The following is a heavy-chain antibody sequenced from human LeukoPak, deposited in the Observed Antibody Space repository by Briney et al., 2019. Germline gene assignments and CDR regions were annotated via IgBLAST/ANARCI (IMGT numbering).Heavy chain of an antibody. Sequence: EASVKVSCKASGYTFTGYYMHWVRQAPGQGLEWMEWINPNSGGTNYAQKFQGRVTMTRDTSISTAYMELSRLRSDDTAVYYCAREGIAAAGPTRDDAFDIWGQGTMVTVSS. CDR2: INPNSGGT. D-gene: IGHD6-13*01. CDR3: AREGIAAAGPTRDDAFDI. V-gene: IGHV1-2*02. J-gene: IGHJ3*02. CDR1: GYTFTGYY.